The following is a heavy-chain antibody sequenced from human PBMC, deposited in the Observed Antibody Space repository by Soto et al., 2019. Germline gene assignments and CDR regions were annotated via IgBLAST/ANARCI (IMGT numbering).Heavy chain of an antibody. CDR3: ARHSGHIFFDY. CDR2: IYYSGST. V-gene: IGHV4-39*01. D-gene: IGHD5-12*01. CDR1: GGSISSSSYY. J-gene: IGHJ4*02. Sequence: QLQLQESGPGQVKPSETLSLTCTVSGGSISSSSYYWGWIRQPPGKGLEWIGSIYYSGSTYYNPSLKSRVTISVDTSKNQFSLKLSSVTAADTAVYYCARHSGHIFFDYWGQGTLVTVSS.